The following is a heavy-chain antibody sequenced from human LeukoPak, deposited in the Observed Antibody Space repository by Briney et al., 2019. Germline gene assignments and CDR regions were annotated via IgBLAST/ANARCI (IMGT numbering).Heavy chain of an antibody. CDR3: AKDHCSSTTCYIWEYYFDY. Sequence: PGGSLRLSCAPSGFTFSNYAMNWVRQAPGKGLEWVSTISGYGGNTYYADSVKGRFTISRDNSRNTLYLQMNSLRAEDTAVYYCAKDHCSSTTCYIWEYYFDYWGQGTLVTVSS. J-gene: IGHJ4*02. D-gene: IGHD2-2*02. CDR2: ISGYGGNT. V-gene: IGHV3-23*01. CDR1: GFTFSNYA.